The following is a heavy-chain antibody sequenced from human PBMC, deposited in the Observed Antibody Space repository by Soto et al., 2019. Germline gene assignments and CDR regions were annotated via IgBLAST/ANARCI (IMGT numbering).Heavy chain of an antibody. CDR3: ARVSPSERRGVPPHFDY. CDR1: GFTVSSNY. D-gene: IGHD3-10*01. J-gene: IGHJ4*02. V-gene: IGHV3-66*01. Sequence: GGSLRLSCAASGFTVSSNYMSWVRQAPGKGLEWVSVIYSGGSTYYADSVKGRFTISRDNSKNTLYLQMNSLRAEDTAVYYCARVSPSERRGVPPHFDYWGQGALVTVSS. CDR2: IYSGGST.